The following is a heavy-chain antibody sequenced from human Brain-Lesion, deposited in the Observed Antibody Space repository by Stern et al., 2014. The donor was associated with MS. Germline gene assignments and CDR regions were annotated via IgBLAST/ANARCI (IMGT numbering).Heavy chain of an antibody. V-gene: IGHV1-2*02. D-gene: IGHD3-3*01. CDR3: ARDQRGITIFGVVTDYYYLGMDV. Sequence: VQLVQSGAEVKKPGASVKVSCKTSGYIFTGYYIHWVRQDPGQGLARMAWITPHTCGQKYAQKCQGRVTMSRDTSISTAYVELSSLTSDDTAVYYCARDQRGITIFGVVTDYYYLGMDVWGQGTTVTVSS. J-gene: IGHJ6*02. CDR1: GYIFTGYY. CDR2: ITPHTCGQ.